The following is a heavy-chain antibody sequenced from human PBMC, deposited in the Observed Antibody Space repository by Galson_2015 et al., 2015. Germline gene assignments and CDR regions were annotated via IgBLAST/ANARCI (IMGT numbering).Heavy chain of an antibody. CDR1: GYSFTSYW. D-gene: IGHD6-13*01. CDR3: ARASGGAAAGTADAFDI. CDR2: IYPGDSDT. J-gene: IGHJ3*02. V-gene: IGHV5-51*01. Sequence: QSGAEVKKPGESLTISCKGSGYSFTSYWIGWVRQMPGKGLEWMGIIYPGDSDTRYSPSFQGQVTIPADKSISTAYLQWSSLKASDTAMYYCARASGGAAAGTADAFDIWGQGTMVTVSS.